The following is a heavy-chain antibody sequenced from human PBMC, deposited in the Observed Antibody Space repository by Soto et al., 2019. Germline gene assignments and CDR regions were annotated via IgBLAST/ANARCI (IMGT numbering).Heavy chain of an antibody. CDR2: IIPNNGDT. CDR3: ARSGDRRNSPAWIDA. D-gene: IGHD1-26*01. J-gene: IGHJ5*02. V-gene: IGHV1-2*02. Sequence: QVQLVQSGAEVKKPGASVKVSCRASGYNFRDYYLHWVRQAPGAGLEWMGSIIPNNGDTHYAQRFQGRITLTTDTSLDTAYMEIDGLTLDYTARYFCARSGDRRNSPAWIDAWGQGALVTVSS. CDR1: GYNFRDYY.